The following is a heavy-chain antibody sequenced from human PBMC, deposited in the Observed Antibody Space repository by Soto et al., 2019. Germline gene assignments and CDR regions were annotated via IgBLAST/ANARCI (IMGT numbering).Heavy chain of an antibody. CDR3: ARAHGYSGYYPDY. V-gene: IGHV1-2*06. Sequence: GASVKVSCKASGYTFTGYYMHWVLHAPGQGLDWMGRINPNSGGTNYAQKFQGSDTMTRATSISTAYTKLSRLNSDDTAVYYSARAHGYSGYYPDYWGQGTLVTVSS. CDR1: GYTFTGYY. CDR2: INPNSGGT. J-gene: IGHJ4*02. D-gene: IGHD5-12*01.